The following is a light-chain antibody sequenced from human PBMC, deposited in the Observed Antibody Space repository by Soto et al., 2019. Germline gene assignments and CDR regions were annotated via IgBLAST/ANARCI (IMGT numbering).Light chain of an antibody. CDR2: EVS. CDR3: TSYTSTSHYV. J-gene: IGLJ1*01. CDR1: NSDVGAFNF. V-gene: IGLV2-14*01. Sequence: QSALTQPASVSGSPGQSITISCTGTNSDVGAFNFVFWYRQHPGKAPKLIIYEVSNRPSGVSNRFSGSKSGNTASLTISGLQAEDEADYYCTSYTSTSHYVFGTGTKLTVL.